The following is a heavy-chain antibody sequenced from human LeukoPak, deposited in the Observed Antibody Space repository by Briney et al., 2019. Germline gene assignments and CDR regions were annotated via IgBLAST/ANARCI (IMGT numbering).Heavy chain of an antibody. CDR2: INPNSGGT. V-gene: IGHV1-2*02. CDR3: ARDLEGYHYGSGNYPQ. D-gene: IGHD3-10*01. Sequence: ASMKVSRKASGYTFTGYYIHWLRQAPGQGLEWMGFINPNSGGTNYAQKFQGRVTMTRDTSISTAYMELSSLTSDDTAVYYCARDLEGYHYGSGNYPQWGQGTLITVSS. J-gene: IGHJ4*02. CDR1: GYTFTGYY.